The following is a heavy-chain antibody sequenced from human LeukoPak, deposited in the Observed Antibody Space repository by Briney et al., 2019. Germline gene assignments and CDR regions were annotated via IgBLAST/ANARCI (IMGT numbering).Heavy chain of an antibody. J-gene: IGHJ5*02. CDR3: ARDLDGDYGAYNWFDP. CDR2: IYTSGST. Sequence: SETLSLTCTVSGGSISNGSYYWSWIRQPAGKGLEWIGRIYTSGSTNYNPSLKSRVTMSVDTSKNQFSLKLSSVTAADTAVYYCARDLDGDYGAYNWFDPWGQGTLVTVSS. D-gene: IGHD4-17*01. CDR1: GGSISNGSYY. V-gene: IGHV4-61*02.